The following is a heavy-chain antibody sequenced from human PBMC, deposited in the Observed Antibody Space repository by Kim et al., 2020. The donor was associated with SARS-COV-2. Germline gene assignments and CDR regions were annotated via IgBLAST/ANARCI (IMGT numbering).Heavy chain of an antibody. V-gene: IGHV3-48*02. Sequence: GGSLRLSCAASGFIFNSDSMNWVRQAPGKGLEWISYISGSGDTKYYADSVEGRFTISRDNAKNSLFLQMNSLRHEDTAFYYCASGQGPWGQGTLVTVSS. CDR1: GFIFNSDS. CDR2: ISGSGDTK. J-gene: IGHJ4*02. CDR3: ASGQGP.